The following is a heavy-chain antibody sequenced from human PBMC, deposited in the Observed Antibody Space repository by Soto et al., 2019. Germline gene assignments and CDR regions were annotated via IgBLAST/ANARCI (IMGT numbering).Heavy chain of an antibody. D-gene: IGHD4-17*01. CDR3: ARQYGELDY. Sequence: PSETLSITCTVSGGSISSYYWSWIRQPPGKGLEWIGYIYYSGSTNYNPSLKSRVTISVDTSKNQFSLRLSSVTAADTAVYYCARQYGELDYWGQGTLVTVSS. V-gene: IGHV4-59*08. CDR1: GGSISSYY. CDR2: IYYSGST. J-gene: IGHJ4*02.